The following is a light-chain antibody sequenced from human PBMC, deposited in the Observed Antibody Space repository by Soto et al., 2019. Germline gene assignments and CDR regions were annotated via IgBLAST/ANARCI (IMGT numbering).Light chain of an antibody. J-gene: IGKJ4*01. CDR2: DAS. CDR3: QQRSNWLPLT. CDR1: QSVSSY. Sequence: EIVLTQSPATLSLSPGERATLSCRASQSVSSYLAWYQQRPGQAPRLLIYDASNRATGIPARFSVSGSGTDLTLTISSLEPEDFAVYYCQQRSNWLPLTFGGGTKVDIK. V-gene: IGKV3-11*01.